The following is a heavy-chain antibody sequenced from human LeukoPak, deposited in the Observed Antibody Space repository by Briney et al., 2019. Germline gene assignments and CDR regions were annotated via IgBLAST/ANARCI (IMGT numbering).Heavy chain of an antibody. CDR1: EFIFSTYW. CDR2: IKQDGSEK. D-gene: IGHD5/OR15-5a*01. J-gene: IGHJ4*02. CDR3: ARGRGLPSTIADY. V-gene: IGHV3-7*03. Sequence: QPGGSLRLSCAASEFIFSTYWMHWLRQAPGKELEWVANIKQDGSEKHYVDSVKGRFTISRDNTKNSLYLQMNSLRAEDTAVYCCARGRGLPSTIADYWGQGTLVTVSS.